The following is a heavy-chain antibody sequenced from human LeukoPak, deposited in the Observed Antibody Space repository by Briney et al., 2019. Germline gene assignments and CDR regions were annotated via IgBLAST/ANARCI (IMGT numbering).Heavy chain of an antibody. CDR1: GGTFSSYA. CDR3: ARDRSMYNWNEVDY. J-gene: IGHJ4*02. D-gene: IGHD1-1*01. V-gene: IGHV1-18*01. CDR2: ISAYNGNT. Sequence: ASVKVSCKASGGTFSSYAISWVRQAPGQGLEWMGWISAYNGNTNYAQKLQGRVTMTTDTSTSTAYMELRSLRSDDTAVYYCARDRSMYNWNEVDYWGQGTLVTVSS.